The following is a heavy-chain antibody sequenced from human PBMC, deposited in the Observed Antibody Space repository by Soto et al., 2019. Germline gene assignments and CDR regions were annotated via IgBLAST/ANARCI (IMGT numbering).Heavy chain of an antibody. CDR3: ARDPGPGRGSSWYVYGMDV. J-gene: IGHJ6*02. CDR2: ISAYNGNT. CDR1: GSTFTSYG. D-gene: IGHD6-13*01. V-gene: IGHV1-18*01. Sequence: GASVKVSCKASGSTFTSYGITWVRQPPGQGLEWMGWISAYNGNTNYAQKLQGRVTMTTDTSTSTAYMELRSLRSDDTAVYYCARDPGPGRGSSWYVYGMDVWGQGTTVTVSS.